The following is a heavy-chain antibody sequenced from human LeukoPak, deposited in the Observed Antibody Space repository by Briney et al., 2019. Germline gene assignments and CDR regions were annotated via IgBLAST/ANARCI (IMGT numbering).Heavy chain of an antibody. D-gene: IGHD3-10*01. J-gene: IGHJ6*02. Sequence: QPGGSLRLSCAASGFTVSSNYMSWVRQAPGKGLEWVAVIWYDGRNQYYADSVKGRFAISRDNSKNTLYLQMNSLRAEDTAVYYCARGFGELSNGMDVWGQGTTVTVSS. CDR1: GFTVSSNY. V-gene: IGHV3-33*08. CDR3: ARGFGELSNGMDV. CDR2: IWYDGRNQ.